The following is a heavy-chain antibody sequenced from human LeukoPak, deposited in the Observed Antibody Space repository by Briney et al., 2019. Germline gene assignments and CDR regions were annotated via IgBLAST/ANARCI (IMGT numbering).Heavy chain of an antibody. Sequence: SETLSRTGAVYGGSCSGYYWSWIRQPPGKGLEWIGEINHSGTTNYKPSLKSLVTIWVNTSKNQFFLKRSFGTAADTAVYYGARLGAVAGTNSFAYWGQGTLVTVSP. CDR3: ARLGAVAGTNSFAY. J-gene: IGHJ4*02. CDR1: GGSCSGYY. V-gene: IGHV4-34*01. CDR2: INHSGTT. D-gene: IGHD6-19*01.